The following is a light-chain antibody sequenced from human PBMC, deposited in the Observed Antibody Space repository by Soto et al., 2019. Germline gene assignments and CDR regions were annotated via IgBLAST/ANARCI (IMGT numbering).Light chain of an antibody. V-gene: IGLV1-44*01. CDR3: AAWDDSLNSYV. CDR1: SSNIGINT. Sequence: QSVLTQPPSASGTPGQRVTISCSGSSSNIGINTVNWYQQLPGTAPKLLIYSNNQRPSGVPDRFSGSKSGTSASLAVSGLQSEDEADYYCAAWDDSLNSYVFGPSTKVAV. CDR2: SNN. J-gene: IGLJ1*01.